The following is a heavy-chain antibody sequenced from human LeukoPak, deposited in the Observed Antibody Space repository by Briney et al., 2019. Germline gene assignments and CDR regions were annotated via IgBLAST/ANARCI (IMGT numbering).Heavy chain of an antibody. CDR3: ARGSDSSGWEFDY. V-gene: IGHV1-69*13. J-gene: IGHJ4*02. CDR1: GGTFSSYA. D-gene: IGHD6-19*01. Sequence: SVKVACKASGGTFSSYAISWVRQAPGQGLEWMGGIIPIFGTANYAQKFQGRVTITADESTSTAYMELSSLGSEDTAVYYCARGSDSSGWEFDYWGQGTLVTVSS. CDR2: IIPIFGTA.